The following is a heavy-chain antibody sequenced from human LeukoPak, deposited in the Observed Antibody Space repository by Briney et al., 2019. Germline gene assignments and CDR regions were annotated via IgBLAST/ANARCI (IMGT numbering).Heavy chain of an antibody. V-gene: IGHV4-59*01. CDR2: IYYSGST. D-gene: IGHD5-12*01. J-gene: IGHJ3*02. CDR3: ARANYGYSGFGDAFDI. Sequence: PSETLSHTFTSSRGPISSYYWGWIRQPPGKGVEWTGYIYYSGSTNYKPSLKSRVTISVDTSKNQFSLKLSSVTAADTAVYYCARANYGYSGFGDAFDIWGQGTMVTVSS. CDR1: RGPISSYY.